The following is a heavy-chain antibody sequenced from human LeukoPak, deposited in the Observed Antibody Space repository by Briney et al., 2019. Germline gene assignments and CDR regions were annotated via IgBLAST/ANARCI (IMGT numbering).Heavy chain of an antibody. D-gene: IGHD4-11*01. CDR2: INPSGGST. J-gene: IGHJ4*02. V-gene: IGHV1-46*01. Sequence: ASVKVSYKASGYTFTSYYMHWVRQAPGQGLEWMGIINPSGGSTSYAQKFQGRVTMTRDMSTSTVHMELSSLRSEDTAVYYCARAAGNDYRLDYWGQGTLVTVSS. CDR3: ARAAGNDYRLDY. CDR1: GYTFTSYY.